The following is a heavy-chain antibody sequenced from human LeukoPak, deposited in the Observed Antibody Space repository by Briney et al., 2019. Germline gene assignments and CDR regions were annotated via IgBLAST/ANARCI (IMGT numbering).Heavy chain of an antibody. CDR3: ARGYDAFDI. CDR2: IYYSGST. D-gene: IGHD3-22*01. CDR1: GGSISSSSYY. V-gene: IGHV4-39*07. J-gene: IGHJ3*02. Sequence: SETLSLTCTVSGGSISSSSYYWGWIRQPPGKGLEWIGSIYYSGSTYYNPSLKSRVTISVDTSKNQFSLKLSSVTAADTAVYYCARGYDAFDIWGQGTMVTVSS.